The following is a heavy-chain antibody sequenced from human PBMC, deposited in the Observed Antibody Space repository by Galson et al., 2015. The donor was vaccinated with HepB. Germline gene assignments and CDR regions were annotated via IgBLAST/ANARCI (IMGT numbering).Heavy chain of an antibody. D-gene: IGHD2-2*01. CDR2: ISAYNGNT. CDR1: GYTFTSYG. V-gene: IGHV1-18*04. J-gene: IGHJ6*02. Sequence: SVKVSCKASGYTFTSYGISWVRQAPGQGLEWMGWISAYNGNTNYAQKLQGRVTMTTDTSTSTAYMELRSLRSDDTAVYYCARVEGTEYCSSTSCPAEYYYYGMDVWGQGTTVTVSS. CDR3: ARVEGTEYCSSTSCPAEYYYYGMDV.